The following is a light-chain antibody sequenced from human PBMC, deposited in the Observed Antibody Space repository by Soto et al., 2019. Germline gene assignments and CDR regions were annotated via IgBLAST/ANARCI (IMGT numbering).Light chain of an antibody. CDR2: GAS. CDR1: QRIGSN. V-gene: IGKV3-15*01. J-gene: IGKJ1*01. Sequence: EIVMMQSPATLSASPGDRVTLSCRASQRIGSNLAWYQQKPGQAPRLLIYGASTRAAGIPARFSGSGSETEFTLTISSLQSEDFALYHCQQWIRWTFGQGTRLELK. CDR3: QQWIRWT.